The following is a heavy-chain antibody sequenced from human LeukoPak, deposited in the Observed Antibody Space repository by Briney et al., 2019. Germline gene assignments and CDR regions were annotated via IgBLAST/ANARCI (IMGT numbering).Heavy chain of an antibody. D-gene: IGHD6-19*01. CDR3: ARPLRQWLGSVTTSFDY. V-gene: IGHV3-30*04. CDR2: ISYDGSNK. Sequence: GRSLRLSCAASGFTFSSYAMHWVRQAPGKGLEWVAVISYDGSNKYYADSVKGRFTISRDNSKNTLYLQMNSLRAEDTAVYYCARPLRQWLGSVTTSFDYWGQGTLVTVSS. CDR1: GFTFSSYA. J-gene: IGHJ4*02.